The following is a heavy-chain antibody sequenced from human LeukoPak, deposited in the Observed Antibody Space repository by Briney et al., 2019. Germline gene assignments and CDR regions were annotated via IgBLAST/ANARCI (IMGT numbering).Heavy chain of an antibody. J-gene: IGHJ4*02. D-gene: IGHD2-15*01. CDR1: GYTLTELS. Sequence: ASVKVSCKVSGYTLTELSMHWVRQAPGKGLEWMGGFDPEDGETIYAQKFQGRVTMTEDTSTDTAYMELSSLRSEDTAVYYCATLEVAAYQRHFDYWGQGTLVTVSS. CDR2: FDPEDGET. V-gene: IGHV1-24*01. CDR3: ATLEVAAYQRHFDY.